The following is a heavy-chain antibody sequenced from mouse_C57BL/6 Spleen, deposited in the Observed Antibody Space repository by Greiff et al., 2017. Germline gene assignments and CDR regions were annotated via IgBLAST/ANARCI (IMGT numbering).Heavy chain of an antibody. CDR3: ARYYGSSPWYFDV. CDR2: IDPSDSYT. D-gene: IGHD1-1*01. J-gene: IGHJ1*03. CDR1: GYTFTSYW. V-gene: IGHV1-50*01. Sequence: VQLQQPGAELVKPGASVKLSCKASGYTFTSYWMQWVKQRPGQGLEWIGEIDPSDSYTNYNQKFKGKATLTVDTSSSTAYMQLSSLTSEDSAVYYCARYYGSSPWYFDVWGTGTTVTVSS.